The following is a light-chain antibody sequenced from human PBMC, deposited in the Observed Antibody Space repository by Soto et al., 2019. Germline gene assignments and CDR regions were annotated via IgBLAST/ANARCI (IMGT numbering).Light chain of an antibody. CDR2: DVT. CDR1: SSDVGLYNY. CDR3: SSYTSSSTLV. J-gene: IGLJ2*01. Sequence: QSALTQPASVSGSPGQSITISCTGTSSDVGLYNYVSWYQQHPGKAPKLMIYDVTNRPSGVSNRFSGSKSGNTASLTISGLQAEDEDDYYCSSYTSSSTLVFGGGTKLTVL. V-gene: IGLV2-14*01.